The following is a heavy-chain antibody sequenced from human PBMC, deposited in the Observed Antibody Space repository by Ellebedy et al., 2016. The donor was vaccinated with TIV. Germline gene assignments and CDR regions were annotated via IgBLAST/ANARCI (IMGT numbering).Heavy chain of an antibody. J-gene: IGHJ6*02. D-gene: IGHD3-16*01. CDR3: ARDLGPWRDYYYYGMDV. CDR1: GFTFSSYS. CDR2: ISSSSSYI. V-gene: IGHV3-21*01. Sequence: GGSLRLXXAASGFTFSSYSMNWVRQAPGKGLEWVSSISSSSSYIYYADSVKGRFTTSRGNAKNSLYLQMNSLRAEDTAVYYCARDLGPWRDYYYYGMDVWGQGTTVTVSS.